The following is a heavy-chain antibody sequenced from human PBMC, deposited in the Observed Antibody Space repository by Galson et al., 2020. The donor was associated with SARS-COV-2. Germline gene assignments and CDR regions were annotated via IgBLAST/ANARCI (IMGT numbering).Heavy chain of an antibody. CDR1: GGSVRSSTYY. CDR2: VDYRGNT. Sequence: SETLSLTYYVSGGSVRSSTYYWGWIRQPPGQGLEWVGSVDYRGNTFHNPSLKSRLTMSVDTSKNQFSLNLASVTAADTAVYFCVSVDEAFDPWGQGTLVTVSS. V-gene: IGHV4-39*07. CDR3: VSVDEAFDP. J-gene: IGHJ5*02.